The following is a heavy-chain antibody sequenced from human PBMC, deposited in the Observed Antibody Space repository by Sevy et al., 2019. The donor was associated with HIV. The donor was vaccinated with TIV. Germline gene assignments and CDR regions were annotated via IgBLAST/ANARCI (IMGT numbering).Heavy chain of an antibody. D-gene: IGHD6-19*01. CDR2: MSYDGNNK. Sequence: GGSLRLSCAASGFTFSSYGVHWVRQGPGKGLEWVAVMSYDGNNKNYADSVKGRFTISRDNSKNTLYLQMNSLRGEDTAVYYCAKDRAVAGTGRDYYYYYGMDVWGQGTTVTVSS. V-gene: IGHV3-30*18. J-gene: IGHJ6*02. CDR3: AKDRAVAGTGRDYYYYYGMDV. CDR1: GFTFSSYG.